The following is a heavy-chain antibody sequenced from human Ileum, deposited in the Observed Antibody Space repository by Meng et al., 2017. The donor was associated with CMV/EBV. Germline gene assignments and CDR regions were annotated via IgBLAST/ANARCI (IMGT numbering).Heavy chain of an antibody. Sequence: GSLRLSCTVSGGSISSSSYYWGWIRQPPGKGLEWIGSIDYSGSTYYNPSLKSRVTISVDTSKNQFSLKLSSVTAADTAVYYCARGDGYNYVWNYWGQGTLVTVSS. CDR1: GGSISSSSYY. J-gene: IGHJ4*02. CDR3: ARGDGYNYVWNY. D-gene: IGHD5-24*01. V-gene: IGHV4-39*01. CDR2: IDYSGST.